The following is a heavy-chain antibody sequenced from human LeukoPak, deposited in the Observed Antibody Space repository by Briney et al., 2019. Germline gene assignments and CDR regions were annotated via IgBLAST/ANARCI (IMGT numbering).Heavy chain of an antibody. CDR1: QFIFSNYA. CDR2: ISYDGGDE. J-gene: IGHJ3*02. V-gene: IGHV3-30-3*01. D-gene: IGHD5-18*01. CDR3: AKEVDTVMDWANDAFDI. Sequence: GGSLRLSCAASQFIFSNYAMHWVRQAPGKGPEWVAAISYDGGDEYYADSVKGRFTIPRDNSKNTVYLQMNSLRVEDTAIYYCAKEVDTVMDWANDAFDIWGQGTRVTVSS.